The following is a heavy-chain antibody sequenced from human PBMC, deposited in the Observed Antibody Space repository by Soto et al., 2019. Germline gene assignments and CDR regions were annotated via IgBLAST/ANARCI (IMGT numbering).Heavy chain of an antibody. Sequence: QVQLVQSGAEVKTPGSSVTVSCKAPGGAFSTYAISWVRQAPGQGLEWMGGVIPIFGTPKYAQKFQGRVTITADESTSTGYMELRSLRSEDTAVYYCARSQGGSSSLDIYYYYYYGMDVWGQGTTVTVSS. CDR2: VIPIFGTP. D-gene: IGHD2-15*01. V-gene: IGHV1-69*01. J-gene: IGHJ6*02. CDR3: ARSQGGSSSLDIYYYYYYGMDV. CDR1: GGAFSTYA.